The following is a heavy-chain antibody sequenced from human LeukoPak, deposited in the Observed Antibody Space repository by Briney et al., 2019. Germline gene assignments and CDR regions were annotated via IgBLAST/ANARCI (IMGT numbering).Heavy chain of an antibody. CDR2: IYYSGST. D-gene: IGHD2-15*01. Sequence: PSETLSLTCAVSGGSISIYYWSWIRQPPGKGLEWIGYIYYSGSTNYNPSLKSRVTISVDTSKNQFSLKLSSVTAADTAVYYCARGGGSTKLDYWGQGTLVTVSS. CDR3: ARGGGSTKLDY. J-gene: IGHJ4*02. V-gene: IGHV4-59*01. CDR1: GGSISIYY.